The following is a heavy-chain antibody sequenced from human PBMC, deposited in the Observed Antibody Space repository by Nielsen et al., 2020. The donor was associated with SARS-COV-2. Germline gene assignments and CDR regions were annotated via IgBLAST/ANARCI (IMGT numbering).Heavy chain of an antibody. D-gene: IGHD3-10*01. CDR2: IYYDGSKK. CDR1: GFTFSSYG. J-gene: IGHJ4*02. CDR3: ARESGVGELLGVSFDY. Sequence: GESLRLSCAASGFTFSSYGMHCVRQAPGKGLEWVAIIYYDGSKKYYADSVNGRFTISRDNSKNTLYLQMNSLRGEDTAVYYCARESGVGELLGVSFDYWGQGTLVTVSS. V-gene: IGHV3-33*01.